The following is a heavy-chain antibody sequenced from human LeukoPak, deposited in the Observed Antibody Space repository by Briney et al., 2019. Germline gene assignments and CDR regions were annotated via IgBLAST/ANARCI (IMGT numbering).Heavy chain of an antibody. CDR2: ISSSSSYI. Sequence: GGSLRLFCGASGFIFSSYSMKWVGQAPAKGLEGFASISSSSSYIYYADSVKGRFTISRDNAKNSLYLQMNSLRAEDTAVYYCARDRWGRAFDIWGQGTMVTVSS. CDR3: ARDRWGRAFDI. V-gene: IGHV3-21*01. CDR1: GFIFSSYS. J-gene: IGHJ3*02. D-gene: IGHD2-21*02.